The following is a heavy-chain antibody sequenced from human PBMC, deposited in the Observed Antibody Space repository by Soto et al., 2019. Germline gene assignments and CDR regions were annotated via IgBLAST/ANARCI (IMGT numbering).Heavy chain of an antibody. CDR1: GFTFSSYS. V-gene: IGHV3-21*01. CDR3: AIGAYYYDSSGYYYLDY. CDR2: ISSSSSYI. Sequence: PGGSLRLSCAASGFTFSSYSMNWVRQAPGKGLEWVSSISSSSSYIYYADSVKGRFTISRDNAKNSLYLQMNSLRAEDTAVYYCAIGAYYYDSSGYYYLDYWGQGTLVTVSS. D-gene: IGHD3-22*01. J-gene: IGHJ4*02.